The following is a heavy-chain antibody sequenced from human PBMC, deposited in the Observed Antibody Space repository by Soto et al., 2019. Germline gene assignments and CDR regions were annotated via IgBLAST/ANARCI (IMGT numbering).Heavy chain of an antibody. CDR2: IIPIFGTA. V-gene: IGHV1-69*13. Sequence: GASVKVSCKASGGTFSSYAISWVRQAPGQGLEWMGGIIPIFGTANYAQKFQGRVTITADESTSTAYMELSSLRSEDTAVYYCARRGQDYYYYGMDVWGQGTKVTVSS. J-gene: IGHJ6*02. CDR1: GGTFSSYA. CDR3: ARRGQDYYYYGMDV.